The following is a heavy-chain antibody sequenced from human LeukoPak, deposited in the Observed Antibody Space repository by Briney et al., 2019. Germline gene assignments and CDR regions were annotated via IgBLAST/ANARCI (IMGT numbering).Heavy chain of an antibody. D-gene: IGHD5-24*01. V-gene: IGHV4-34*01. Sequence: SETLSLTCTVSGGSISSYYWSWIRQPAGKGLEWIGEINHSGSTNYNPSLKSRVTISVDTSKNQFSLRLSSVTAADTSVYYCARHLGRDGLDYWGQGTLVTVSS. J-gene: IGHJ4*02. CDR3: ARHLGRDGLDY. CDR2: INHSGST. CDR1: GGSISSYY.